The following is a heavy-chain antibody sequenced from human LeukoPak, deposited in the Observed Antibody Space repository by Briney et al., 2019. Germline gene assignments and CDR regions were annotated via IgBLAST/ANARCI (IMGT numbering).Heavy chain of an antibody. CDR2: IRNDGSNK. D-gene: IGHD3-3*01. CDR1: GFTFSSYG. V-gene: IGHV3-30*02. CDR3: PKDLVEWSHYYYYYMDV. Sequence: PGGSLRLSCAASGFTFSSYGMHWVRQAPGKGLEWAAFIRNDGSNKYYAASVTGRFTISRENSKTTLYLQMNSLLAEDTAGYYCPKDLVEWSHYYYYYMDVWGKGTTVTVSS. J-gene: IGHJ6*03.